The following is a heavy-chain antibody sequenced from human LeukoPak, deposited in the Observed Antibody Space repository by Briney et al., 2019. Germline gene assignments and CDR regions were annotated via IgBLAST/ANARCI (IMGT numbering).Heavy chain of an antibody. CDR3: AREPGPRGRRDY. V-gene: IGHV3-66*01. D-gene: IGHD3-10*01. CDR2: IYSGGRT. J-gene: IGHJ4*02. CDR1: GFTVSSNY. Sequence: GGSLRLSCAASGFTVSSNYMSWVRQAPGKGLEWVSVIYSGGRTYYADSVKGRFTISRDNSKNTLYLQMNSLRAEDTAVYYCAREPGPRGRRDYWGQGTLVTVSS.